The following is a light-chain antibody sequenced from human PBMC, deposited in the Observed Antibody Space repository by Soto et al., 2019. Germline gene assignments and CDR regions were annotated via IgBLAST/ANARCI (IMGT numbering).Light chain of an antibody. J-gene: IGKJ5*01. CDR2: GAF. CDR3: QQRNYWQVT. CDR1: QSISGY. Sequence: IQMTQSPSALSASVGDRVTITCRASQSISGYLTWFQQKPGKAPKLLIHGAFRLRSGVPSRFSGSGSGTDFTLTISSLEPEDFAVYYCQQRNYWQVTFGHGTRLEIK. V-gene: IGKV1-39*01.